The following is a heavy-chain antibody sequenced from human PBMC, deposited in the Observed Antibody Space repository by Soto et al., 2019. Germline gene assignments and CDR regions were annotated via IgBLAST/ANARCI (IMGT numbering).Heavy chain of an antibody. V-gene: IGHV3-64D*06. CDR2: IRNNGVST. CDR1: GFDFSRYS. D-gene: IGHD3-22*01. J-gene: IGHJ4*02. CDR3: VKGGTSVSSAGFDF. Sequence: PGGSLRLSCSASGFDFSRYSMHWVRQAPGKGLEFVSVIRNNGVSTYYADSVKGRFTISRDNSKNTLSLQMRSLRPEDTAVYYCVKGGTSVSSAGFDFWGLGTLVTAPQ.